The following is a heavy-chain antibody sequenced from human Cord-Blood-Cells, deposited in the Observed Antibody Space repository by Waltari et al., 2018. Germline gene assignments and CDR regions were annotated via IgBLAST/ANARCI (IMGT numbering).Heavy chain of an antibody. D-gene: IGHD1-26*01. V-gene: IGHV1-3*01. Sequence: QVQLVQSGAEVKKPGASVKVSCKASGYTFTSYAMHWVRQAPGQRLEWMGWINAGNGNTKYSQKFQGRVTITRDTSASTAYMELSSRRSEDTAVYFCARDRVVGATRGGGVDYWGQGTLVTVSS. CDR3: ARDRVVGATRGGGVDY. J-gene: IGHJ4*02. CDR1: GYTFTSYA. CDR2: INAGNGNT.